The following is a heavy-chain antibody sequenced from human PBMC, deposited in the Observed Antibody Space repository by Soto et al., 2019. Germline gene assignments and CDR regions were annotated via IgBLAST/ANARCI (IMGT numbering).Heavy chain of an antibody. D-gene: IGHD2-2*01. J-gene: IGHJ4*02. CDR1: GFTFSSYA. Sequence: GGSLRLSCAASGFTFSSYAMSWVRQAPGKGLEWVSAIGGSGDITYYADSVKGRFTISRDNSKNTLFLQMNSLRAEDTAVYYCAKDTWRGYCSSTTCTSPVDYWGQGTLVTVSS. CDR3: AKDTWRGYCSSTTCTSPVDY. V-gene: IGHV3-23*01. CDR2: IGGSGDIT.